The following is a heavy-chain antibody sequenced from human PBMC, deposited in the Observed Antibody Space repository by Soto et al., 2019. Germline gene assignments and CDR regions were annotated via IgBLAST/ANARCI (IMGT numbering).Heavy chain of an antibody. D-gene: IGHD6-19*01. CDR3: AGSGWYFGY. J-gene: IGHJ4*02. CDR1: GGSISSYY. CDR2: IYYSGST. V-gene: IGHV4-59*01. Sequence: QVQLQESGPGLVKPSETLSLTCTVSGGSISSYYWSWIRQPPGKGLEWIGYIYYSGSTNYNPSLKXRXTXXVDTSKNQFSLKLSSVTAADTAVYYCAGSGWYFGYWGQGTLVTVSS.